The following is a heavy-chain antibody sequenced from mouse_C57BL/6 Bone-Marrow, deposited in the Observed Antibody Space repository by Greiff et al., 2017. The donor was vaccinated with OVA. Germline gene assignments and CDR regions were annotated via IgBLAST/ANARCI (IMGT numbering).Heavy chain of an antibody. CDR2: IDPSDSYT. V-gene: IGHV1-59*01. D-gene: IGHD4-1*01. J-gene: IGHJ2*01. Sequence: QVQLQQPGAELVRPGTSVKLSCKASGYTFTSYWMHWVKQRPGQGLEWIGVIDPSDSYTNYNQKFKGKATLTVDTSSSTAYMQLSSLTSEDSAVYYCASPNWDSYYFTTGAKAPLSQSPQ. CDR3: ASPNWDSYYFTT. CDR1: GYTFTSYW.